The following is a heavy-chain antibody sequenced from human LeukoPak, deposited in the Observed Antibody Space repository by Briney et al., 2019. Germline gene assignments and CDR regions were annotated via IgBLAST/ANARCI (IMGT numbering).Heavy chain of an antibody. CDR3: ARDRGDYYDSSGYYYYYYMDV. D-gene: IGHD3-22*01. J-gene: IGHJ6*03. V-gene: IGHV4-59*11. Sequence: SSETLSLTCTVSGDSIRSHYWTWIRQPPGRGLEWIAYIYYNGNAYYNPSLMSRVTISVDTSRNQFSLKLSSVTAAGTAVYYCARDRGDYYDSSGYYYYYYMDVWGKGTTVTVSS. CDR1: GDSIRSHY. CDR2: IYYNGNA.